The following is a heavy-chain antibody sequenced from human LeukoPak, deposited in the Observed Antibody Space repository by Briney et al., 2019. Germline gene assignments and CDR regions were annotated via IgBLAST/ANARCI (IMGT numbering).Heavy chain of an antibody. D-gene: IGHD3-22*01. V-gene: IGHV3-23*01. Sequence: GGSLRLSCAASGFTFSSYAMSWVRQAPGKGLEWVSAISGSGGSTYYADSVKGRFTISRDNSRNTLYLQMNSLRAEDTAVYYCAKADDYYDSSGYDYWGQGTLVTVSS. J-gene: IGHJ4*02. CDR3: AKADDYYDSSGYDY. CDR2: ISGSGGST. CDR1: GFTFSSYA.